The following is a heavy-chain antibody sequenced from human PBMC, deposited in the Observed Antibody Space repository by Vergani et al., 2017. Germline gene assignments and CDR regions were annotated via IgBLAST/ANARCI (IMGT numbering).Heavy chain of an antibody. CDR2: FDPEDGET. D-gene: IGHD3-9*01. J-gene: IGHJ5*02. CDR1: GYTLTELS. V-gene: IGHV1-24*01. Sequence: QVQLVQSGAEVKKPGASVKVSCKVSGYTLTELSMHWVRQAPGKGLEWMGGFDPEDGETIYAQKFQGRVTMTEDTSTDTAYMELSSLRSEDTAVYYCARPGIRYFDWSTRGRFWFDPWGQGTLVTVSS. CDR3: ARPGIRYFDWSTRGRFWFDP.